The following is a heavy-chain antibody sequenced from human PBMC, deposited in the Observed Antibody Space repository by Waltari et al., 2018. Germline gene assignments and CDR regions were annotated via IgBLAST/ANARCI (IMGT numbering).Heavy chain of an antibody. CDR3: AKDSGYSMIRGRENS. Sequence: VYLLESGGGLVQPGGSLRLSCVGSGFDYSSYAMSWVRQAPGKGLEWVSGIDNSGETTYYVVSVKGRFTISRDDSRNTVYLHMTTLRVDDTAVYYCAKDSGYSMIRGRENSWGQGTLVIV. D-gene: IGHD3-10*01. CDR1: GFDYSSYA. CDR2: IDNSGETT. J-gene: IGHJ4*02. V-gene: IGHV3-23*05.